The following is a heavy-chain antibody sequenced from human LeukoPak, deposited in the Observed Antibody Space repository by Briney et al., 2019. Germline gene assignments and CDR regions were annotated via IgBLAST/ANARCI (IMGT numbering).Heavy chain of an antibody. J-gene: IGHJ6*03. Sequence: GGSLRLSCTASGFTFGDYAMNWVRQAPGKGLEWVSYISSSGSTIYYADSVKGRFTISRDNSKNTLYLQMNSLRAEDTAVYYCAREDYGDYGHYYYYMDVWGKGTTVTVSS. CDR1: GFTFGDYA. CDR3: AREDYGDYGHYYYYMDV. CDR2: ISSSGSTI. V-gene: IGHV3-48*01. D-gene: IGHD4-17*01.